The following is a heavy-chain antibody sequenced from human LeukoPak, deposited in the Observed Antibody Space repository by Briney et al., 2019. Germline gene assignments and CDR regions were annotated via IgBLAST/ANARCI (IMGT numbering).Heavy chain of an antibody. CDR3: ARGRYSGSYLLDY. CDR2: ISSSSTYR. J-gene: IGHJ4*02. D-gene: IGHD1-26*01. V-gene: IGHV3-21*01. CDR1: GFTFSSYS. Sequence: GGSLRLSCAASGFTFSSYSMSWVRQAPGKGLEWVSSISSSSTYRYYAASVKGRFTISRDNAKNSLYLQMNSRRAEDTALHYCARGRYSGSYLLDYWGQGTLVTVSS.